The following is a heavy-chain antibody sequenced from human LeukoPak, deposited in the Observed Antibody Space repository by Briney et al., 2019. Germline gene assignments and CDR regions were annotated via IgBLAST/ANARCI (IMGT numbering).Heavy chain of an antibody. J-gene: IGHJ4*02. Sequence: ASVKVSCKTSGYTFTDYYIHWVRQAPGQGLEWMGWLRGDTGDTDSPQKFKGRVTMTRDTATNTAYMQLSRLTYDDTAIYFCARVRNNACDYWGQGTLVTVSS. D-gene: IGHD1/OR15-1a*01. CDR1: GYTFTDYY. CDR2: LRGDTGDT. V-gene: IGHV1-2*02. CDR3: ARVRNNACDY.